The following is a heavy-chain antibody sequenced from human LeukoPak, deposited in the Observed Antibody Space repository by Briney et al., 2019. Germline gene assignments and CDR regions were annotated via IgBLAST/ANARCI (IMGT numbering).Heavy chain of an antibody. CDR1: GFTYSSYE. Sequence: GGSLRLSCAASGFTYSSYEMNWGRQAPGKGLEWVSYISSSGSTIYYADSVKGRFTISRDNAKNSLYLQMNSLRAEDTAVYYCARVPRDYYYDSSVYWGQGTLVTVSS. CDR3: ARVPRDYYYDSSVY. J-gene: IGHJ4*02. D-gene: IGHD3-22*01. V-gene: IGHV3-48*03. CDR2: ISSSGSTI.